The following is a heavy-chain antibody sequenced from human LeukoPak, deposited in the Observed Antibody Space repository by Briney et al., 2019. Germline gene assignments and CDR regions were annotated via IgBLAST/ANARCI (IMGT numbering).Heavy chain of an antibody. CDR1: GFIFSSYN. V-gene: IGHV3-53*01. Sequence: GSLRLSCAASGFIFSSYNMNWVRQAPGKGLEWVSVIYSGGSTYYADSVKGRFTISRDNSKNTLYLQMNSLRAEDTAVYYCAREYRKGGSFFDYFDYWGQGTLVTVSS. CDR2: IYSGGST. D-gene: IGHD1-26*01. J-gene: IGHJ4*02. CDR3: AREYRKGGSFFDYFDY.